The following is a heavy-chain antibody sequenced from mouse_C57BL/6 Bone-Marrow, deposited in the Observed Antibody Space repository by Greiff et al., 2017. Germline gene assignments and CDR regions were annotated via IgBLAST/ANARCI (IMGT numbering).Heavy chain of an antibody. CDR3: ARGGNYGGYYFDY. J-gene: IGHJ2*01. CDR1: GYTFTTYP. V-gene: IGHV1-47*01. CDR2: FHPYNDDT. D-gene: IGHD2-1*01. Sequence: VNLEESGAELVKPGASVKMSCKASGYTFTTYPIEWMKQNHGKSLEWIGNFHPYNDDTKYNEKFKGKATLTVEKSSSTVYLELSRLTSDDSAVYYCARGGNYGGYYFDYWGQGTTLTVSS.